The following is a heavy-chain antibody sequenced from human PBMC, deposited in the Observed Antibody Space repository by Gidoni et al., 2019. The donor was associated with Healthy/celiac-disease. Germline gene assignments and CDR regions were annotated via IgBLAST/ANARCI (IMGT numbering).Heavy chain of an antibody. D-gene: IGHD6-13*01. Sequence: QVQLVESGGGVVQPGRSLRLSCAASGFTFSSYGMHWVRQAPGKGLEWVAVIWYDGSNKYYADSVKGRFTISRDNSKNTLYLQMNSLRAEDTAVYYCARDKGSAAGHLDYFDYWGQGTLVTVSS. CDR1: GFTFSSYG. CDR3: ARDKGSAAGHLDYFDY. V-gene: IGHV3-33*01. CDR2: IWYDGSNK. J-gene: IGHJ4*02.